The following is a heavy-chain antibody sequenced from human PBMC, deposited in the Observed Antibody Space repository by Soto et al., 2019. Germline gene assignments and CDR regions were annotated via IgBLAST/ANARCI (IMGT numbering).Heavy chain of an antibody. CDR1: GFTFSSYG. CDR2: ISYDGSNK. CDR3: AKDEQWLVSYYYYGMDV. J-gene: IGHJ6*04. Sequence: GGSLRLSCAASGFTFSSYGMHWVRQAPGKGLEWVAVISYDGSNKYYADSVKGRFTISRDNSKNTLYLQMNSLRAEDTAVYYCAKDEQWLVSYYYYGMDVWG. V-gene: IGHV3-30*18. D-gene: IGHD6-19*01.